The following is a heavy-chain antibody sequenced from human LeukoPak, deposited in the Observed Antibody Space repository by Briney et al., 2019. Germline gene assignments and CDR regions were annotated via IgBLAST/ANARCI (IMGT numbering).Heavy chain of an antibody. CDR2: INSDGSST. CDR1: GFTFSSYW. Sequence: GGSLRLSCAASGFTFSSYWMHWVRQAPGKGLVWVSRINSDGSSTSYADSVKGRFTISRDNAKNTLYLQMNSLRAEDTAVYYCARRVGHSYGYGDYFDYWGQGTLVTVSS. V-gene: IGHV3-74*01. J-gene: IGHJ4*02. D-gene: IGHD5-18*01. CDR3: ARRVGHSYGYGDYFDY.